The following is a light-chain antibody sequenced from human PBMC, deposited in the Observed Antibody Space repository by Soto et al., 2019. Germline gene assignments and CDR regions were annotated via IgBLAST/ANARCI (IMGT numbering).Light chain of an antibody. CDR2: GPS. Sequence: EIVLTQSPGTLSLSPGERATLSCRASQSFSSSYLAWYQQKPGQAPRLLFYGPSSRASGIPDRFSGSGSGTDFTPTISRLEPEDFAVYYCQQYGTSITFGQGTRLEI. CDR3: QQYGTSIT. J-gene: IGKJ5*01. V-gene: IGKV3-20*01. CDR1: QSFSSSY.